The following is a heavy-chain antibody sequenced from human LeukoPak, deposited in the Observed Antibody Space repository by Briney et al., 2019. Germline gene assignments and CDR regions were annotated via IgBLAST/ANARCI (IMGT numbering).Heavy chain of an antibody. V-gene: IGHV4-34*01. CDR2: INHSGST. CDR1: GGSFSGYY. D-gene: IGHD3-22*01. J-gene: IGHJ3*02. Sequence: SETLSLTCAVYGGSFSGYYWSWIRQPPGKGLEWIGEINHSGSTNYNPSLKSLVTISVDASKKQFSLMLSSVTAADTAVYYCARQDYYDSSGYPLDAFDIWGQGTMVTVSS. CDR3: ARQDYYDSSGYPLDAFDI.